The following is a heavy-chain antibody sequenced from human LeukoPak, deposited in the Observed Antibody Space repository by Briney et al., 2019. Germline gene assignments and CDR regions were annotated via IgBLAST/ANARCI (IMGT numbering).Heavy chain of an antibody. V-gene: IGHV3-30*02. Sequence: TGGSLRLSCAASGFTFSSYGMHWVRQAPGKGLEWVAFIRYDGSNKYYADSVKGRFTISRDNSKNTLYLQMNSLRAEDTAVYYCAKDGEDIVVVPEGEGMNYWGQGTLVTVSS. J-gene: IGHJ4*02. CDR3: AKDGEDIVVVPEGEGMNY. CDR2: IRYDGSNK. D-gene: IGHD2-2*01. CDR1: GFTFSSYG.